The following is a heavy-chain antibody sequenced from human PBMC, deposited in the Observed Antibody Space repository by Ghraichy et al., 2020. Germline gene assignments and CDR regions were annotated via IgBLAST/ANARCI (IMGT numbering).Heavy chain of an antibody. CDR2: VSGSGVST. J-gene: IGHJ4*02. V-gene: IGHV3-23*01. CDR1: GFTFSTYA. D-gene: IGHD6-13*01. CDR3: AKNFAIASSWNGLLDY. Sequence: GGSLRLSCAASGFTFSTYAMSWVRQAPGKGLEWVSAVSGSGVSTYHADSVKGRFTISRDNSKNTLYLQMSSLRGDDTAVYYCAKNFAIASSWNGLLDYWGQGTLVTVSS.